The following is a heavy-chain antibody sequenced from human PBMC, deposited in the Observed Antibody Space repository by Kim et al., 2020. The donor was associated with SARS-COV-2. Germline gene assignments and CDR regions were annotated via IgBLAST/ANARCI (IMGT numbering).Heavy chain of an antibody. J-gene: IGHJ4*02. CDR3: ARGPFWRGYYLWQNLTPWIDY. CDR1: GYTFTSYD. V-gene: IGHV1-8*01. Sequence: ASVKVSCKASGYTFTSYDINWVRQATGQGLEWMGWMNPNSGNTGYAQKFQGRVTMTRNTSISTAYMELSSLRSEDTAVYYCARGPFWRGYYLWQNLTPWIDYWGQGTLVTVSS. D-gene: IGHD3-3*01. CDR2: MNPNSGNT.